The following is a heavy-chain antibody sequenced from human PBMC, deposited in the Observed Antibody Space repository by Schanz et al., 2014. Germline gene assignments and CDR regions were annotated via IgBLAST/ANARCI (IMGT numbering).Heavy chain of an antibody. Sequence: EVQMLESGGGVVQPGRSLRLSCAASGFIFSSYSMSWVRQAPGKGLVWVSGINSDGSRTTYADSVKGRFTISRDNAKNTLFLQMNSLRAEDTAVYYCARDGEDFDFWGQGTLVTISS. V-gene: IGHV3-74*01. CDR2: INSDGSRT. J-gene: IGHJ4*02. CDR1: GFIFSSYS. D-gene: IGHD3-10*01. CDR3: ARDGEDFDF.